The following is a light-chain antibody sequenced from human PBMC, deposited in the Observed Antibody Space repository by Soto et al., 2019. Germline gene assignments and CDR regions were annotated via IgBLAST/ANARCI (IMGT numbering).Light chain of an antibody. J-gene: IGLJ3*02. CDR3: GTWDSSLSAWV. CDR1: SSNIGNNY. V-gene: IGLV1-51*02. CDR2: ENN. Sequence: QSVWTQPPSVSAAPGRKVTISCSGSSSNIGNNYVSWYQQLPGTAPKLLIYENNKRPSGIPDRFSGSKSGTSATLGITGLQTGDEADYYCGTWDSSLSAWVFGGGTKLTVL.